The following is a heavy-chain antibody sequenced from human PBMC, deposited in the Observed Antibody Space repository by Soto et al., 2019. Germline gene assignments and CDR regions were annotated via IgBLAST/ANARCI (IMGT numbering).Heavy chain of an antibody. CDR3: ARIRTYYYDSSAFDY. CDR1: GFSLSNARMG. CDR2: IFSNDEK. V-gene: IGHV2-26*01. D-gene: IGHD3-22*01. J-gene: IGHJ4*02. Sequence: QVTLKESGPVLVKPTEPLTLTCTVSGFSLSNARMGVSWIRQPPGKALEWLAHIFSNDEKSYSTSLKSRLTISKETSKSQVVLTMTNMDPVDTATYYCARIRTYYYDSSAFDYWGQGTLVTVSS.